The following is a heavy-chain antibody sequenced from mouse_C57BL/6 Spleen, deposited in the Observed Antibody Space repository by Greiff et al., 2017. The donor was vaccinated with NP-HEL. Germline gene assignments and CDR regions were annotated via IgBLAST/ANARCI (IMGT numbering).Heavy chain of an antibody. CDR1: GYTFTDYN. J-gene: IGHJ3*01. D-gene: IGHD1-1*01. V-gene: IGHV1-18*01. Sequence: EVKLMESGPELVKPGASVKIPCKASGYTFTDYNMDWVKQSHGKSLEWIGDINPNNGGTIYNQKFKGKATLTVDKSSSTAYMELRSLTSEDTAVYYCARGELRSFAYWGQGTLVTVSA. CDR3: ARGELRSFAY. CDR2: INPNNGGT.